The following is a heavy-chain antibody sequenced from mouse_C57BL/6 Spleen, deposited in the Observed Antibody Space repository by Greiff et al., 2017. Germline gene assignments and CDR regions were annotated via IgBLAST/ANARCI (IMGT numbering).Heavy chain of an antibody. V-gene: IGHV1-55*01. D-gene: IGHD2-4*01. CDR1: GYTFTSYW. CDR2: IYPGSGST. Sequence: VQLQQSGAELVKPGASVKMSCKASGYTFTSYWITWVKQRPGQGLEWIGDIYPGSGSTNYNEKFKSKATLTVDTSSSTAYLQLSSLTSEDSAVYYGAREDYGEGYSFDYWGQGTTLTVSS. J-gene: IGHJ2*01. CDR3: AREDYGEGYSFDY.